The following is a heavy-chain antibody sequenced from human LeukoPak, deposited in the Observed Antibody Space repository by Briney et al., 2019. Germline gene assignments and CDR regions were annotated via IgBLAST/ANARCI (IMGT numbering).Heavy chain of an antibody. V-gene: IGHV3-21*01. CDR1: GFTFSTYS. J-gene: IGHJ4*02. CDR2: ISSNNNYI. CDR3: ARGVVTAILDYFDY. D-gene: IGHD2-21*02. Sequence: PGGSLRLSCAASGFTFSTYSMNWVRQAPGKGLEWVSSISSNNNYIYYADSVKGRFTISRDNAQSSLYLEMNSLRAEDTAVYYCARGVVTAILDYFDYWGQGTLVTVSS.